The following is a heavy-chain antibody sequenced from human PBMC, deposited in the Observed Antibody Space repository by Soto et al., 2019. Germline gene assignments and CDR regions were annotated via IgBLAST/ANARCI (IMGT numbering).Heavy chain of an antibody. D-gene: IGHD4-17*01. CDR2: IYYSGST. CDR3: ASSGDYVLGY. V-gene: IGHV4-59*01. Sequence: SETLSLTCTVSGGSISSYYWSWIRQPPGKGLEWIGYIYYSGSTNYNPPLKSRVTISVDTSKNQFSLKLSSVTAADTAVYYCASSGDYVLGYWGQGTLVTVSS. J-gene: IGHJ4*02. CDR1: GGSISSYY.